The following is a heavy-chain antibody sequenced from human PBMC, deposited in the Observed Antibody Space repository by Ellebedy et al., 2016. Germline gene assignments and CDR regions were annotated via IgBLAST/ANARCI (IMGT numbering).Heavy chain of an antibody. V-gene: IGHV3-72*01. CDR1: GFTFSDHH. CDR3: VVSYYFESSRFYPDC. J-gene: IGHJ4*02. D-gene: IGHD3-22*01. CDR2: SRNKVGNYTT. Sequence: GESLKISCATSGFTFSDHHMDWVRQAPGKGLEWVGRSRNKVGNYTTEYAASVKGRFTISRDDSNNSVYLQMNSLKTEDTALYYCVVSYYFESSRFYPDCWGQGTPVTVSS.